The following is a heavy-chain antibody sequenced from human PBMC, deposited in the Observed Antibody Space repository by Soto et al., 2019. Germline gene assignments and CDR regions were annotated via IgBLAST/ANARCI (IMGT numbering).Heavy chain of an antibody. J-gene: IGHJ4*02. D-gene: IGHD6-19*01. V-gene: IGHV3-49*03. CDR1: GFTFGDYA. CDR3: TRDRIAVAGTLVWPGY. Sequence: PGGSLRLSCTASGFTFGDYAMSWFRQAPGKGLEWVGFIRSKAYGGTTEYAASVKGRFTISRDDSKSIAYLQMNSLKTEDTAVYYCTRDRIAVAGTLVWPGYWGQGTLVTVSS. CDR2: IRSKAYGGTT.